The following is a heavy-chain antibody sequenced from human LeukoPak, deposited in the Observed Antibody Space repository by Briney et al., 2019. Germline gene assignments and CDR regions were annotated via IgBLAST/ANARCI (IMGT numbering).Heavy chain of an antibody. V-gene: IGHV3-21*01. CDR1: GFTFSSYS. CDR3: AREGGSTKYHFDY. Sequence: PGGSLRLSCAASGFTFSSYSMNWVRQAPGKGLEWVSSISSSSSYIYYADSVKGRFTISRDNAKNSLYLQMNSLRAEDTAVYYCAREGGSTKYHFDYWGLGTLVTVSS. CDR2: ISSSSSYI. J-gene: IGHJ4*02. D-gene: IGHD2-8*01.